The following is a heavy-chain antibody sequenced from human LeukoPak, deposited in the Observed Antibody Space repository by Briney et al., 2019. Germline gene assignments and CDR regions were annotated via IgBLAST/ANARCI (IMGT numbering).Heavy chain of an antibody. J-gene: IGHJ6*03. CDR3: ARLVVTVVGVRAYYYYYYMDV. D-gene: IGHD2-15*01. CDR1: GFSFTGSA. V-gene: IGHV3-7*02. Sequence: GGSLRLSCAASGFSFTGSAMHWVRPASGKGLEWVANIKQDGSEKYYVDSVRGRFTNSRDNAKNSLYLQMNSLRAEDTAVYYCARLVVTVVGVRAYYYYYYMDVWGKGTTVTVSS. CDR2: IKQDGSEK.